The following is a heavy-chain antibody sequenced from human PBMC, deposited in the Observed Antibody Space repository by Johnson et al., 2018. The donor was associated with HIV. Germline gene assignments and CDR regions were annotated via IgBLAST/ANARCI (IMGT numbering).Heavy chain of an antibody. J-gene: IGHJ3*02. Sequence: VQLVESGGGVVRPGGSLRLSCAASGFTFDDYAMHWVRQTPGTGPAWISALSWNSNTIGSAASVTGRFNISRDNAKGYLYLQMDSLRPEDMAFYYCARDQLGSKFELSFYAFDMWGQGTLVTVSS. CDR1: GFTFDDYA. CDR3: ARDQLGSKFELSFYAFDM. V-gene: IGHV3-9*03. CDR2: LSWNSNTI. D-gene: IGHD3-16*02.